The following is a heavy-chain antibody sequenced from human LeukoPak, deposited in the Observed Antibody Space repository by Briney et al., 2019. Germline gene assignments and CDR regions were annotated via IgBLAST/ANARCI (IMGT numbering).Heavy chain of an antibody. CDR2: IYHSGST. CDR3: ASSPPSSSWYQAVYYYYGMDV. J-gene: IGHJ6*02. Sequence: GSLRLSCAASGFPVGSSFMTWVRQAPGKGLEWIGEIYHSGSTNYNPSLKSRVTISVDKSKNQFSLKLSSVTAADTAVYYCASSPPSSSWYQAVYYYYGMDVWGQGTTVTVSS. CDR1: GFPVGSSF. D-gene: IGHD6-13*01. V-gene: IGHV4-4*02.